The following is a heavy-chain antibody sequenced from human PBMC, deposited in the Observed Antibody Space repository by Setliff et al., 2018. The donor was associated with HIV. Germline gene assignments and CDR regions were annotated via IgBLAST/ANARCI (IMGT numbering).Heavy chain of an antibody. CDR3: ARYNFRRGYWDYFDY. Sequence: GSGPTLVNPTETPTLTCTVSGFSLSHTRMGVSWIRQPPGKALEWLAHIFPNDEKSYSASLKSRVTISEDTSKSQVVLTMTNMDPLDTATYFCARYNFRRGYWDYFDYWGQGTQVTV. CDR1: GFSLSHTRMG. CDR2: IFPNDEK. V-gene: IGHV2-26*01. J-gene: IGHJ4*02. D-gene: IGHD3-3*01.